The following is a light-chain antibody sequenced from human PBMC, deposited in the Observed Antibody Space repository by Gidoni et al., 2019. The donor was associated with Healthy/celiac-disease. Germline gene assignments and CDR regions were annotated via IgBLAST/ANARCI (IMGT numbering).Light chain of an antibody. CDR1: QSALYSSNNKNY. V-gene: IGKV4-1*01. Sequence: VMTESSDALAVSLGERATINCKSSQSALYSSNNKNYLAWYQQKPGQPPKLLIYWASTRESGVPDRFSGSGSGTDFTLTISSLQAEDVAVYYCQQYYSTPPLTFGGGTKVEIK. CDR3: QQYYSTPPLT. J-gene: IGKJ4*01. CDR2: WAS.